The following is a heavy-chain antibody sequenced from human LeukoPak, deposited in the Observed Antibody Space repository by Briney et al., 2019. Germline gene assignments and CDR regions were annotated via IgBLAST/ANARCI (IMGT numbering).Heavy chain of an antibody. CDR1: GFTFSSYS. V-gene: IGHV3-48*01. D-gene: IGHD5-24*01. CDR2: ISSSSSTI. CDR3: ARVKMAQDAFDI. Sequence: GGSLRLSCAASGFTFSSYSMNWVRQAPGKGLEWVSYISSSSSTIYYADSVKGGFTISRDNAKNSLYLQMNSLRAEDTAVYYCARVKMAQDAFDIWGQGTMVTVSS. J-gene: IGHJ3*02.